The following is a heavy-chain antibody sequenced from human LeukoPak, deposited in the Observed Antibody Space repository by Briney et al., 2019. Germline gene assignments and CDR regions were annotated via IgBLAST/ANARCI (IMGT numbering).Heavy chain of an antibody. V-gene: IGHV3-7*01. CDR2: IKQDGSEK. CDR1: GFTFSSYW. Sequence: PGGSLRLSCAASGFTFSSYWMGWVRQAPGKGLEWVANIKQDGSEKYYVDSVKGRFTISRDNAKNSLYLQMNSLRAEDTAVYYCARELGGYGSGSFDYWGQGTLVTVSS. J-gene: IGHJ4*02. CDR3: ARELGGYGSGSFDY. D-gene: IGHD3-10*01.